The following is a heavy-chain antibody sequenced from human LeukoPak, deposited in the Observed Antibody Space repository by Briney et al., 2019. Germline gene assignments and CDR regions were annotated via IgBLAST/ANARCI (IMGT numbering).Heavy chain of an antibody. Sequence: ASVKVSCKASGYTFTSYAMNWVRQAPGQGLEWMGWINPNSGGTNYAQKFQGRVTMTRDTSISTAYMELSRLRSDDTAVYYCARTHGSGTVREWVDYWGQGTLVTVSS. V-gene: IGHV1-2*02. D-gene: IGHD3-10*01. CDR2: INPNSGGT. CDR1: GYTFTSYA. CDR3: ARTHGSGTVREWVDY. J-gene: IGHJ4*02.